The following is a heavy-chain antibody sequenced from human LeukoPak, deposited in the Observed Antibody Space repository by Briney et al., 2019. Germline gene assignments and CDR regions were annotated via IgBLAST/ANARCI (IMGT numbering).Heavy chain of an antibody. CDR1: GGTFSSYA. CDR2: IIPIFGAA. Sequence: SVKVSCKASGGTFSSYAISWVRQAPGQGLEWMGRIIPIFGAANYAQKFQGRVTITTDESTSTAYMELSSLRSEDTAVYYCADGSSGYFGYWGQGTLVTVSS. J-gene: IGHJ4*02. CDR3: ADGSSGYFGY. V-gene: IGHV1-69*05. D-gene: IGHD3-10*01.